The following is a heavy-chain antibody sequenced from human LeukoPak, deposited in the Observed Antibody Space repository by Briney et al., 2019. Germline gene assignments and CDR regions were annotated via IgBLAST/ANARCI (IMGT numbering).Heavy chain of an antibody. CDR3: ARAIRIAAADYYYYYGMDV. D-gene: IGHD6-13*01. CDR2: IYYSGST. V-gene: IGHV4-59*01. CDR1: GGSINSYY. J-gene: IGHJ6*02. Sequence: PSEAPAHTCNVSGGSINSYYRSWIRQPPGKGPEGIGYIYYSGSTNYNPSLKSRVTISVDTSKNQFSLKLSSVTAADTAVYYCARAIRIAAADYYYYYGMDVWGQGTTVTVSS.